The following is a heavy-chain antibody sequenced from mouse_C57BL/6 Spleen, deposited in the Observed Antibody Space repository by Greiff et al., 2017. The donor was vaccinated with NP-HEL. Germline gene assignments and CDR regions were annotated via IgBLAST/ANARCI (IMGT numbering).Heavy chain of an antibody. CDR3: ARDADDYYVSAWFAY. V-gene: IGHV3-6*01. CDR1: GYSITSGYY. J-gene: IGHJ3*01. Sequence: DVQLQESGPGLVKPSQSLSLTCSVTGYSITSGYYWNWIRQFPGNKLEWMGYISYDGSNNYNPSLKNRISITRDTSKNQFFLKLNSVTTEDTATYYCARDADDYYVSAWFAYWGQGTLVTVSA. D-gene: IGHD2-3*01. CDR2: ISYDGSN.